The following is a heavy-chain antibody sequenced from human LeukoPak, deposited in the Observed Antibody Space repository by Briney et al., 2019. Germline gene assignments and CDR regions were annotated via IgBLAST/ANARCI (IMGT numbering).Heavy chain of an antibody. J-gene: IGHJ4*02. Sequence: GGSLRLSCAASGFTFRSYWMHWVRQAPGKVLVWVSRINSDGSSTNYADSVKGRFTTSRDNAKNTLYLQMNSLRAEDTAVYYCARDSLNSGSYFDYWGQGTLVTVSS. V-gene: IGHV3-74*01. CDR3: ARDSLNSGSYFDY. CDR1: GFTFRSYW. D-gene: IGHD3-10*01. CDR2: INSDGSST.